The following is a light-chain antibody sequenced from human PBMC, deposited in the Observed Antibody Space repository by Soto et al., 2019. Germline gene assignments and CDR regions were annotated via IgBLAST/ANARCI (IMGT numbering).Light chain of an antibody. Sequence: EIVMTHSPATLSVSPGERTTLSFRASQSVSSNLAWYQQKPGQAPRLLIYGASTRATGIPARFSSSGSGTEFTLTISSLQSEDFAVYYCQQYNNWPPLTFGGGTKVEIK. V-gene: IGKV3-15*01. J-gene: IGKJ4*01. CDR2: GAS. CDR3: QQYNNWPPLT. CDR1: QSVSSN.